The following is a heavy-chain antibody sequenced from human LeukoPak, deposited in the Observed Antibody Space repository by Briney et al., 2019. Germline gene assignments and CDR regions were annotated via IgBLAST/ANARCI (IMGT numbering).Heavy chain of an antibody. CDR2: IYWDDDK. Sequence: SGPTLVNPTQTLTLTCTFSGFSLSTSGVGVGWIRQPPGKALEWLALIYWDDDKRYSPSLKSRLTITKDTSKNQVVLTMTNMDSVDTATYYCARHSSSWYGNFFDYWGQGTLVTVSS. J-gene: IGHJ4*02. CDR3: ARHSSSWYGNFFDY. D-gene: IGHD6-13*01. CDR1: GFSLSTSGVG. V-gene: IGHV2-5*02.